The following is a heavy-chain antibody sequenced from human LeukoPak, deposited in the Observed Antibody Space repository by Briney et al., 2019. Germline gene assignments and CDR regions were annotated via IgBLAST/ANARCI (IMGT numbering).Heavy chain of an antibody. Sequence: PGGSLRLSCAASGFTFSSYWMTWVRQAPGKGLEWVAVISYDGSNKYYADSVKGRFTISRDNSKNTLYLQMNSLKTEDTAVYYCTTDPRRWELLDYWGQGTLVTVSS. CDR2: ISYDGSNK. J-gene: IGHJ4*02. V-gene: IGHV3-30-3*01. CDR1: GFTFSSYW. D-gene: IGHD1-26*01. CDR3: TTDPRRWELLDY.